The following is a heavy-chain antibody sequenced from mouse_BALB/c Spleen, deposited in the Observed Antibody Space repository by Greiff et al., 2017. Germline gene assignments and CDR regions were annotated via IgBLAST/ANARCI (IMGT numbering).Heavy chain of an antibody. D-gene: IGHD2-4*01. CDR3: TNMITDY. Sequence: VQLQQSGAELVRPGASVTLSCKASGYTFADYEMHWVKQTPVHGLEWIGAIDPETGGTAYNQKFKGKATLTADKSSSTAYMELRSLTSEDSAVYYCTNMITDYWGQGTTLTVSS. V-gene: IGHV1-15*01. CDR1: GYTFADYE. CDR2: IDPETGGT. J-gene: IGHJ2*01.